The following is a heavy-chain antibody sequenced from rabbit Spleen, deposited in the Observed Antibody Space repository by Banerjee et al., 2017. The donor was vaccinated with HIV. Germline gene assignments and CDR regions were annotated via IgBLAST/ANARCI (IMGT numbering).Heavy chain of an antibody. CDR1: GFTLSSYYM. D-gene: IGHD2-1*01. Sequence: QEQLEESAGGLVQPGGSLKLSCKASGFTLSSYYMNWVRQAPGKGLEWIACINVVTGKAVYASWAKGRFTFSRTSSTTVTLQMTSLTAADTATYFCARAGEGGYGYLDLWGPGTLVTVS. CDR2: INVVTGKA. V-gene: IGHV1S45*01. CDR3: ARAGEGGYGYLDL. J-gene: IGHJ4*01.